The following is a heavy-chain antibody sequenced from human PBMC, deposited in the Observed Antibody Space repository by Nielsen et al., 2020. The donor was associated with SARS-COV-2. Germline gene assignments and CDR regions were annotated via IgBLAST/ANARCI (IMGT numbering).Heavy chain of an antibody. CDR2: IYYSGST. V-gene: IGHV4-59*01. CDR3: ARVRTLWFGYYYGMDV. D-gene: IGHD3-10*01. J-gene: IGHJ6*02. CDR1: GGSISSYY. Sequence: GSLRLSCTVSGGSISSYYWSWIRQPPGKGLEWIGYIYYSGSTNYNPSLKSRVTISVDTSKNQFSLKLSSVTAADTAVYYRARVRTLWFGYYYGMDVWGQGTTVTVSS.